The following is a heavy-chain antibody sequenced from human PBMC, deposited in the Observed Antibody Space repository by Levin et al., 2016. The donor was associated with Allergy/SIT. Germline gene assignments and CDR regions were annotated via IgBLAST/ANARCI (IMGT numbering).Heavy chain of an antibody. CDR2: ITDSGGGT. D-gene: IGHD2-21*02. J-gene: IGHJ4*02. Sequence: WIRQPPGKGLEWVSGITDSGGGTYYADSVKGRFTISRDDSKNTLYLQMNSLRAEDTAIYYCAKRFWDCGDDCPWGLGGQGTLVTVSS. V-gene: IGHV3-23*01. CDR3: AKRFWDCGDDCPWGL.